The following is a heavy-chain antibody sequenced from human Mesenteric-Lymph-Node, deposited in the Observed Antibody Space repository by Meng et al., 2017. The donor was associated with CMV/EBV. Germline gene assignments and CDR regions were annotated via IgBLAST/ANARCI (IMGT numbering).Heavy chain of an antibody. CDR1: GFTFSNAW. Sequence: GESLKISCAASGFTFSNAWMSWVRQAPGKGLELVGRIKSKTDGGTTDYAAPVKGRFTISRDDSKNTLYLQMNSLKTEDTAVYYCTTEGRLGYCSSTSCYVDYWGQGTLVTVSS. CDR2: IKSKTDGGTT. D-gene: IGHD2-2*01. CDR3: TTEGRLGYCSSTSCYVDY. V-gene: IGHV3-15*01. J-gene: IGHJ4*02.